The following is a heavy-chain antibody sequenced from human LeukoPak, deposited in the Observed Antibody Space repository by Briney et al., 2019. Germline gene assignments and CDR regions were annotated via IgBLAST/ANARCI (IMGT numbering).Heavy chain of an antibody. CDR3: AKDLSSSSWYVGNFDY. CDR1: GFTFSSYG. V-gene: IGHV3-30*18. J-gene: IGHJ4*02. D-gene: IGHD6-13*01. CDR2: ISYDGSNK. Sequence: GGSLRLSCAASGFTFSSYGMHWVRQAPGKGLEWVAVISYDGSNKYYADSVKGRLTISRDNSKNTLYLQMNSLRAEDTAVYYCAKDLSSSSWYVGNFDYWGQGTLVTVSS.